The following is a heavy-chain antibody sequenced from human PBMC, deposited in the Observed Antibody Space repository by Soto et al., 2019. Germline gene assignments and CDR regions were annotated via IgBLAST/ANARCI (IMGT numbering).Heavy chain of an antibody. CDR3: TKPKYRGFVVNV. Sequence: VQLLESGGALVQPGGSLRLSCAASGFTFSSYAIYWVRQAPGKGLEWVSTISNSGDTYYADSVEGRFTISRDNSKDTLYLQMNSLRAEDTAVYYCTKPKYRGFVVNVWGQGTTVTVSS. D-gene: IGHD3-10*01. CDR1: GFTFSSYA. CDR2: ISNSGDT. J-gene: IGHJ6*02. V-gene: IGHV3-23*01.